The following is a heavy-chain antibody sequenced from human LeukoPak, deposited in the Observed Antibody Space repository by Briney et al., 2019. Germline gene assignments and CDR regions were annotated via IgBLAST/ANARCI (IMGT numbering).Heavy chain of an antibody. CDR3: ARGRSNYYGMDV. J-gene: IGHJ6*02. CDR1: GGSISTFY. CDR2: IYYSGST. Sequence: SETLSLTCTVSGGSISTFYWSWIRQPPGKGLEWIGYIYYSGSTNYNPSLKSRLTISVDTSKNQFSLKLSSVTAADTAVYYCARGRSNYYGMDVWGQGTTVTVSS. V-gene: IGHV4-59*01. D-gene: IGHD1-26*01.